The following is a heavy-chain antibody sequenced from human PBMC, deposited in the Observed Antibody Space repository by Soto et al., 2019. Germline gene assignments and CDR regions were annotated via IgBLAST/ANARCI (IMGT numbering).Heavy chain of an antibody. CDR3: ARGGGSGPYGMDV. CDR2: ISTYTGNT. CDR1: GYTFSSYD. D-gene: IGHD3-10*01. V-gene: IGHV1-18*01. Sequence: QVQLVQSGAEVREPGASVKVSCKASGYTFSSYDITWVRQAPGQGLEWMGWISTYTGNTNYAQKHQGRVTMTTDTSTNPAYMDMRSLRSDDTAVYYCARGGGSGPYGMDVWGQGTTVTVSS. J-gene: IGHJ6*02.